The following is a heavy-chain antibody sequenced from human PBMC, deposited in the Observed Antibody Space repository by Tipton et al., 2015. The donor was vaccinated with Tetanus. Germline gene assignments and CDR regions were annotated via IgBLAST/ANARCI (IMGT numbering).Heavy chain of an antibody. Sequence: LVKPTQTLSLTCTVSGGSISSGGYYWSWIRQHPGKGLEWIGDIYYRGSTYYNPSLKSRVTISVDTSKNQFSLKLNSVTDADTAVYYCARDQARGARGWNYFDYWGQGTLVTVSS. J-gene: IGHJ4*02. CDR3: ARDQARGARGWNYFDY. V-gene: IGHV4-31*03. CDR1: GGSISSGGYY. D-gene: IGHD1-26*01. CDR2: IYYRGST.